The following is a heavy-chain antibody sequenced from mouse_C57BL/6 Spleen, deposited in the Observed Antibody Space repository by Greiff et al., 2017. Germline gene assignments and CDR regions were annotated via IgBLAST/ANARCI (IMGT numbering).Heavy chain of an antibody. CDR1: GFTFSDYG. CDR2: ISSGSSTI. CDR3: ARNSYYGSGSFAY. Sequence: EVQRVESGGGLVKPGGSLKLSCAASGFTFSDYGMHWVRQAPEKGLEWVAYISSGSSTIYYADTVKGRFTISRDNAKNTLFLQMTSLRSEDTSMYYSARNSYYGSGSFAYWGQGTLVTVSA. J-gene: IGHJ3*01. D-gene: IGHD1-1*01. V-gene: IGHV5-17*01.